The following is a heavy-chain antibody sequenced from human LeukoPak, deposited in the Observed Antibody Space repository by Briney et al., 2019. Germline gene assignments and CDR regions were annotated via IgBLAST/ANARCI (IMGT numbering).Heavy chain of an antibody. Sequence: SQTLSLTCAISGDSVSSDTAAWNWIRQSPSRGLEWLGRTFYRSKWGNDYAVYVKSRMSINPDASKNQFSLQLNSVTPEDTAVYFCARGGQTSGWSSDHWGQGTLVTVSS. J-gene: IGHJ4*02. CDR2: TFYRSKWGN. CDR1: GDSVSSDTAA. D-gene: IGHD6-19*01. V-gene: IGHV6-1*01. CDR3: ARGGQTSGWSSDH.